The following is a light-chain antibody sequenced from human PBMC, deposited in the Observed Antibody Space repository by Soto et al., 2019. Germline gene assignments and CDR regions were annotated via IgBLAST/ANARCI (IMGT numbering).Light chain of an antibody. CDR2: DVS. CDR1: SSDVGGYNY. CDR3: SSYTTSNTRQIV. J-gene: IGLJ1*01. V-gene: IGLV2-14*03. Sequence: VLAQPASVSGPPGQSITISCTGTSSDVGGYNYVSWYQHHPGKAPKLMIYDVSNRPSGVSNRFSGSKSGNTASLTISGLQPEDEADYYCSSYTTSNTRQIVFGTGTKVTVL.